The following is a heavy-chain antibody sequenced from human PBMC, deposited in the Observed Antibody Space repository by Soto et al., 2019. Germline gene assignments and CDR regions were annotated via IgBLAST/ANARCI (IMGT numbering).Heavy chain of an antibody. D-gene: IGHD6-13*01. CDR3: AKDLRGPEAGTWYCDL. CDR1: GFTFSSKS. CDR2: ITANGGRA. Sequence: EVQLLESGGGLVQPGGSLRLSCAASGFTFSSKSMTWVRQAPGKGLEWVSAITANGGRAYYADFVKGRFTISRDNSNNTLYLQMNSLRAEDTAVYYCAKDLRGPEAGTWYCDLWGRGTLVTVSS. J-gene: IGHJ2*01. V-gene: IGHV3-23*01.